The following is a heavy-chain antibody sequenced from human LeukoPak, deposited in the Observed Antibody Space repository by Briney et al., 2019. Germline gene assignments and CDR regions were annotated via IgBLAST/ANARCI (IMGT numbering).Heavy chain of an antibody. CDR2: IYYSKNT. Sequence: SETLSLTCTVSGGSISSSSAYWGWIRQPPGKGLEWIGSIYYSKNTYYNPSLKSRVTISADTSKNQFSLTLGSVSATDTAVYYCVSPRGFSYGYFDYWGQETLDTVSS. CDR1: GGSISSSSAY. CDR3: VSPRGFSYGYFDY. D-gene: IGHD5-18*01. V-gene: IGHV4-39*01. J-gene: IGHJ4*02.